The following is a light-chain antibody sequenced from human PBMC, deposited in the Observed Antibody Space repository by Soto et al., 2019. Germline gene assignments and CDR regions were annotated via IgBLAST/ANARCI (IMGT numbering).Light chain of an antibody. Sequence: QSALTQPASVSGSPGQSITISCTGTSSDVGSYNLVSWYQQHPGKAPKLMIYEGSKRPSGVSNRYSGSKSGNTASLTISGLQAEDEADYYCCSYAGSGTVVFSGGTKVTVL. CDR1: SSDVGSYNL. J-gene: IGLJ2*01. CDR3: CSYAGSGTVV. V-gene: IGLV2-23*01. CDR2: EGS.